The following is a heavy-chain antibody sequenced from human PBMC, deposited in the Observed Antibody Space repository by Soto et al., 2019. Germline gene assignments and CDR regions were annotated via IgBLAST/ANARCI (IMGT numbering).Heavy chain of an antibody. CDR3: HTPHGRNAFDI. D-gene: IGHD2-8*01. V-gene: IGHV3-15*01. CDR2: IKSIADGGTT. CDR1: GFTFSNAW. Sequence: PGGSLRLSCATSGFTFSNAWMAWVRQAPGKGLEWVGRIKSIADGGTTNYAAPVKGRFSISRHDSENTLYLQMNSLRVEDTGIYYCHTPHGRNAFDIWGQETVVIV. J-gene: IGHJ3*02.